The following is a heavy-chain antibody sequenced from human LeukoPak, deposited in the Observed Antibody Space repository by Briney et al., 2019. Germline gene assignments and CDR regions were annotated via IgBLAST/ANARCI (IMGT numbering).Heavy chain of an antibody. Sequence: SETLSLTCTVSGGAISSGDYYWSWIRQPPGKGLEWGGYIYYSGSTYYHPSLKSRVTISVDTSKNQFSLKLSSVTAADTAVYYCARDVELGYCSGGSCTGSRWFDPWGQGTLVTVSS. J-gene: IGHJ5*02. CDR3: ARDVELGYCSGGSCTGSRWFDP. D-gene: IGHD2-15*01. V-gene: IGHV4-30-4*08. CDR1: GGAISSGDYY. CDR2: IYYSGST.